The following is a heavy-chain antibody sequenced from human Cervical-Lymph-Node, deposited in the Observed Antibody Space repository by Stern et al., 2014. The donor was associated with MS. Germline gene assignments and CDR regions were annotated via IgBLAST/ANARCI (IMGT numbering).Heavy chain of an antibody. D-gene: IGHD3-10*01. J-gene: IGHJ6*02. CDR1: GGTFSSYA. CDR2: IIPIFGTA. CDR3: ASSVGELTPEAV. Sequence: QVQLGQSGAEVKKPGSSVRVSCKASGGTFSSYAISWVRQAPGQGLEWMGGIIPIFGTANYAQEFQGRVTITADGSTSTAYMEVSSLRSEDTAVYYCASSVGELTPEAVWGQGTAVTVFS. V-gene: IGHV1-69*01.